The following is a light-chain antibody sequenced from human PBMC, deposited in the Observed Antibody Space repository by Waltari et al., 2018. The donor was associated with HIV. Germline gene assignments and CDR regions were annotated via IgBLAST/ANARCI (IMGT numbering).Light chain of an antibody. CDR1: SSNIGAGSD. CDR3: QSYDSSLSAVV. Sequence: QSVLTQPPSVSGAPGQRVTISCTGSSSNIGAGSDVPWYQQLPGTAPKLLIYGNSNRPSGVPDRFSGSKSGTSASLAITGLQAEDEADYYCQSYDSSLSAVVFGGGTKLTVL. V-gene: IGLV1-40*01. CDR2: GNS. J-gene: IGLJ2*01.